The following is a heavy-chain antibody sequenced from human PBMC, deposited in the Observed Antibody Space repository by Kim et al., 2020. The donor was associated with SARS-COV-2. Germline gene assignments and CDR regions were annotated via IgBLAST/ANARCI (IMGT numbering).Heavy chain of an antibody. CDR2: IYSGGST. J-gene: IGHJ6*02. D-gene: IGHD3-10*01. CDR3: ARDSGLLVRGVIENYYGMDV. Sequence: GGSLRLSCAASGFTVSSNYMSWVRQAPGKGLEWVSVIYSGGSTYYADSVKGRFTISRHNSKNTLYLQMNSLRAEDTAVYYCARDSGLLVRGVIENYYGMDVWGQGTTVTVSS. CDR1: GFTVSSNY. V-gene: IGHV3-53*04.